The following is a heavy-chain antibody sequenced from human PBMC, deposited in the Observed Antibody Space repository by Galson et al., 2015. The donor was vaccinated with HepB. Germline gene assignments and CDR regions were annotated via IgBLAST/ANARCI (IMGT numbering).Heavy chain of an antibody. Sequence: SVKVSCKASGYTFTSYGISWVRQAPGQGLGWMGWISTYNGNTNYAQKLQGRVTMTTDTSTSTAYMELRSLRSDDTAVYYYARSTVTTLDDAFDIWGQGTMVTVSS. CDR2: ISTYNGNT. J-gene: IGHJ3*02. V-gene: IGHV1-18*04. CDR3: ARSTVTTLDDAFDI. D-gene: IGHD4-17*01. CDR1: GYTFTSYG.